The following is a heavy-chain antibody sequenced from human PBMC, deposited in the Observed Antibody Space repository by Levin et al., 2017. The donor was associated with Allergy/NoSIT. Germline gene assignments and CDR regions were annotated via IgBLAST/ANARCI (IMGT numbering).Heavy chain of an antibody. D-gene: IGHD2-21*02. CDR1: GGSFSGYY. J-gene: IGHJ6*02. Sequence: KASETLSLTCAVYGGSFSGYYWSWIRQPPGKGLEWIGEINHSGSTNYNPSLKSRVTISVDTSKNQFSLKLSSVTAADTAVYYCARDRSGGDAAVLYYYYGMDVWGQGTTVTVSS. CDR2: INHSGST. V-gene: IGHV4-34*01. CDR3: ARDRSGGDAAVLYYYYGMDV.